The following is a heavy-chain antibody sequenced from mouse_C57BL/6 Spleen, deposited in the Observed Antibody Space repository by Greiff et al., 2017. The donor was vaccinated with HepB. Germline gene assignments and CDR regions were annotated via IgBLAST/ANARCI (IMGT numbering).Heavy chain of an antibody. CDR2: IYPGDGDT. J-gene: IGHJ2*01. CDR3: ARENYSNYFDY. V-gene: IGHV1-80*01. CDR1: GYAFSSYW. Sequence: QVQLQQSGAELVKPGASVKISCKASGYAFSSYWMNWVKQRPGKGLEWIGQIYPGDGDTNYNGKFKGKATLTADKSSSTAYMQLSSLTSEDSAVYFCARENYSNYFDYWGQGTTLTVSS. D-gene: IGHD2-5*01.